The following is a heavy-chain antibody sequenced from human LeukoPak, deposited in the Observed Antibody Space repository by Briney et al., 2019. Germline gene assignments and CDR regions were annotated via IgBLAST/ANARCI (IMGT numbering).Heavy chain of an antibody. Sequence: SQTLSLTCTVSGGSIISSAYDWSWIRQPPGKGLEWIGYIYYSGSTYYNPSLKSRVTISLDTSKNQFSLKLSSVTAADTAVYYCVRTEVSSGSEDYWGQGTLVTVSS. V-gene: IGHV4-30-4*08. CDR1: GGSIISSAYD. J-gene: IGHJ4*02. D-gene: IGHD6-19*01. CDR3: VRTEVSSGSEDY. CDR2: IYYSGST.